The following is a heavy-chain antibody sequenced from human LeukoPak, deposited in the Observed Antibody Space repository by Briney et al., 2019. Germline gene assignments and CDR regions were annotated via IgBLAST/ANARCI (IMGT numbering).Heavy chain of an antibody. CDR2: IYTSGST. Sequence: SETLSLTCTVSGGSISSGSYYWSWIRQPAGKGLEWIGRIYTSGSTNYNPSLKSRVTISVDTSKNQFSLKLNSVTAADTAVYYCARRRLRWSLFDYWGQGTLVTVSS. D-gene: IGHD4-23*01. CDR3: ARRRLRWSLFDY. CDR1: GGSISSGSYY. J-gene: IGHJ4*02. V-gene: IGHV4-61*02.